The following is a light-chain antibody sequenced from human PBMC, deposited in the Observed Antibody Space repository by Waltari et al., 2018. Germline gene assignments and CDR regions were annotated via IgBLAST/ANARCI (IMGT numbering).Light chain of an antibody. CDR1: SSDAGGYNY. CDR2: EVS. CDR3: TSYTSSSTLV. Sequence: QSALTQPASVSGSPGQSITISCTGTSSDAGGYNYVSWYQQHPDKAPKLMIYEVSSRPSGVSNRFSGSKSGNTASLTISGLQTEDEADYYCTSYTSSSTLVFGTGTKVTVL. J-gene: IGLJ1*01. V-gene: IGLV2-14*01.